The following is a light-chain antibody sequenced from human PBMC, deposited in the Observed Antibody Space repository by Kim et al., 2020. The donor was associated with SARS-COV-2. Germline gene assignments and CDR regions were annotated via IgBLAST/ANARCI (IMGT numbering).Light chain of an antibody. CDR3: QSFDSSLSASGV. CDR2: GDN. Sequence: QLVLTQPPSVSGAPGQRVTISCTGSSSNIGAGYDVYWYQQLPGSAPRLLIYGDNNRPSGVPDRFFGSKSGTSASLAITGLQAEDEADYYCQSFDSSLSASGVFGGGTQLTVL. CDR1: SSNIGAGYD. J-gene: IGLJ3*02. V-gene: IGLV1-40*01.